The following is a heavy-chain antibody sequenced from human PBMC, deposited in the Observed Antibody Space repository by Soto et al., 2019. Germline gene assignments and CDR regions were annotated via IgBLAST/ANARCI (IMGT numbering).Heavy chain of an antibody. CDR1: GYTFTSYG. D-gene: IGHD2-15*01. J-gene: IGHJ6*02. CDR3: AREILSPDFYFHGMDV. Sequence: QGHLVQSGAEVKKPGASVKVSCKASGYTFTSYGISWVRQAPGQGLEWMGWISAKKGNTKYAQKFQGRVTMTTDTSTSTAYMELRSLRSDDTAVYYCAREILSPDFYFHGMDVWGQGTTVTVSS. CDR2: ISAKKGNT. V-gene: IGHV1-18*04.